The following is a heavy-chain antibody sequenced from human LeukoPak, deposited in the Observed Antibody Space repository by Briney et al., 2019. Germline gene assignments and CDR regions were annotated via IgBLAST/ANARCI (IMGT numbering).Heavy chain of an antibody. Sequence: SETLSLTCTVSGDSVSSGSHYWSWIRQPPGKGLGWIGYVYYTGSINYNPSLKSRVTISVDTSKNQFSLKLSSVTAADTAIYYCARAFTIFGVVDVWGQGTTVTVSS. V-gene: IGHV4-61*01. CDR2: VYYTGSI. CDR1: GDSVSSGSHY. D-gene: IGHD3-3*01. CDR3: ARAFTIFGVVDV. J-gene: IGHJ6*02.